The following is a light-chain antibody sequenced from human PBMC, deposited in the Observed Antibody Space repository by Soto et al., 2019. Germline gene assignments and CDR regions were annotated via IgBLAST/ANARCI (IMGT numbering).Light chain of an antibody. Sequence: EIVLTQSPVTLSLSPGERATLSCRASQSVSTYLAWYQQKPGQAPRLLISDASNRASGIPARFSGSGSGTDFALTISGLEPEDFAVYYCQQRSNWPRGGTFGGETKVDIK. J-gene: IGKJ4*01. V-gene: IGKV3-11*01. CDR2: DAS. CDR1: QSVSTY. CDR3: QQRSNWPRGGT.